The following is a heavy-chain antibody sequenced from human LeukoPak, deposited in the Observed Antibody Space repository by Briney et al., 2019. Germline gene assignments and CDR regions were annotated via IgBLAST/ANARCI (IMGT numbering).Heavy chain of an antibody. V-gene: IGHV1-69*02. CDR1: GGTFSSYT. Sequence: SVKVSCKASGGTFSSYTISWVRQAPGQGLEWMGRIIPILGIANYAQKFQGRVTITADKSTSTAYMELSSLRSEDTALYYCARIRGRFLEWLPRKPYFDYWGQGTLVTGSS. J-gene: IGHJ4*02. CDR2: IIPILGIA. CDR3: ARIRGRFLEWLPRKPYFDY. D-gene: IGHD3-3*01.